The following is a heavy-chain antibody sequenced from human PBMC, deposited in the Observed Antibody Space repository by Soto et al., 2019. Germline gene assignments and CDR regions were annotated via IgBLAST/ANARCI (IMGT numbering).Heavy chain of an antibody. D-gene: IGHD3-16*01. CDR2: IYYSGST. CDR1: GGSISSSSYY. J-gene: IGHJ5*02. Sequence: SETLSLTCTVSGGSISSSSYYWGWIRQPPGKGLEWIGSIYYSGSTYYNPSLKSRVTISVDTSRNQFSLKLSSVTAADTAVYYCTKGGYGSITDHWGQGTRVTVSS. CDR3: TKGGYGSITDH. V-gene: IGHV4-39*01.